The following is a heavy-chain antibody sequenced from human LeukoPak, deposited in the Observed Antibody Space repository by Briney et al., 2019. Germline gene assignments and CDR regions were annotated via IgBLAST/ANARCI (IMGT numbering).Heavy chain of an antibody. J-gene: IGHJ4*02. CDR3: ARDYDYSNVDY. V-gene: IGHV3-48*01. Sequence: PGGSLRLSYAASGFTFSSYGMHWVRQAPGKGLEWVSYISSSSSTIYYADSVKGRFTISRDNAQNSLYLQMNSLRAEDTAVYYCARDYDYSNVDYWGQGTLVTVSS. CDR2: ISSSSSTI. D-gene: IGHD4-11*01. CDR1: GFTFSSYG.